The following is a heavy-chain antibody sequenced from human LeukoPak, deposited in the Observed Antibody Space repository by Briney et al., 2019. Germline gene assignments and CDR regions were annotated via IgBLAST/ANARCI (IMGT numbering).Heavy chain of an antibody. CDR1: GFTFSSYA. CDR2: ISGSGGST. CDR3: AKALRAVYYFDY. V-gene: IGHV3-23*01. D-gene: IGHD6-19*01. J-gene: IGHJ4*02. Sequence: GGSLRLSCAASGFTFSSYAMSWVRQAPGKGLEWVSAISGSGGSTYYADSVKGRFTISRDNSKNTLYLQMNGLRAEDTAVYYCAKALRAVYYFDYWGQGTLVTVSS.